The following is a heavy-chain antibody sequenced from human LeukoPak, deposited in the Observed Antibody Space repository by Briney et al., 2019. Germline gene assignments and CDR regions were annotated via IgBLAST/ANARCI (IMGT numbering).Heavy chain of an antibody. CDR2: ISGSGGST. V-gene: IGHV3-23*01. Sequence: PGGSLRLSCAASGFTFSSYAMSWVRQAPGKGLEWVSAISGSGGSTYYADSVKGRFTISRDNSKNTLYLQMNSLRAEDTAVYYCARDGLDYYDSSGYSSAFDIWGQGTMVTVSS. CDR3: ARDGLDYYDSSGYSSAFDI. D-gene: IGHD3-22*01. J-gene: IGHJ3*02. CDR1: GFTFSSYA.